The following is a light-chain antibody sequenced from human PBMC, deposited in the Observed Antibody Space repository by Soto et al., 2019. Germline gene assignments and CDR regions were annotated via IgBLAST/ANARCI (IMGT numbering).Light chain of an antibody. CDR1: QSVSSN. CDR2: GAS. CDR3: QQYNNWSPPLT. V-gene: IGKV3-15*01. Sequence: EIVMTQSPATLSVSPGERATLSCRASQSVSSNLAWYQQKPGQAPRLLIYGASTRATGIPARFSGSGSGTEFTLTMSSLQSEDFAVYYCQQYNNWSPPLTFGGGTKVEIK. J-gene: IGKJ4*01.